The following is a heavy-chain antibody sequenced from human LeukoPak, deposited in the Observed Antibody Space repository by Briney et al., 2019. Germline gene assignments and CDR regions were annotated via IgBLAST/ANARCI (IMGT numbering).Heavy chain of an antibody. J-gene: IGHJ4*02. Sequence: ASVKVSCKASGYTFTGYYMHWVRQAPGQGLEWMGRINPNSGGTNYAQKFQGRVTMTRDTSISTAYMGLSRLRSDDTAVYYCARAEGYCSSTSCYEPFDYWGQGTLVTVSS. D-gene: IGHD2-2*01. CDR1: GYTFTGYY. V-gene: IGHV1-2*06. CDR3: ARAEGYCSSTSCYEPFDY. CDR2: INPNSGGT.